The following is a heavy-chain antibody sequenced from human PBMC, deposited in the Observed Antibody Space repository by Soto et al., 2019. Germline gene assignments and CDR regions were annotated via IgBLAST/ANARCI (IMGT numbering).Heavy chain of an antibody. CDR1: GFTFYNYA. Sequence: EVQLLESGGGLVQPGGSLRLSCAASGFTFYNYAMSWVRQTPGKGLEWVSTISGGGGNTYYPDSVKGRFTISRDNSKDTVYLQLHSLRAEDTAIYYCAKERLGRGADYWGQGALVTVTS. CDR2: ISGGGGNT. CDR3: AKERLGRGADY. V-gene: IGHV3-23*01. J-gene: IGHJ4*02.